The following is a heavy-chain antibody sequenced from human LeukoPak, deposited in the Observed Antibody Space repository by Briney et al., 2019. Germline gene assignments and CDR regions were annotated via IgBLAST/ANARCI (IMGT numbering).Heavy chain of an antibody. CDR3: ARNFDS. CDR1: GFTFTSYT. Sequence: GGSLRLSCAASGFTFTSYTMNWVRQAPGKGPEWVSYITSSSSTIYYADSVKGRFTMSRDNAENSLYLQMNSLRAEDTAVYYCARNFDSWGQGTLVTVSS. V-gene: IGHV3-48*01. CDR2: ITSSSSTI. J-gene: IGHJ4*02. D-gene: IGHD2/OR15-2a*01.